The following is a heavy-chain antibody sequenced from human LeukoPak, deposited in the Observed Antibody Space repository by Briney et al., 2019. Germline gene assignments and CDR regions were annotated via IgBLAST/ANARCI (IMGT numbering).Heavy chain of an antibody. CDR2: INHSGST. D-gene: IGHD3-22*01. Sequence: KASETLSLTCAVYGGSFSGYYWSWIRQPPGKGLEWIGEINHSGSTNYNPSLKSRVTISVDTSKNQFSLKLSSVTAADTAVYYCARQGYYYDSSGCLPNWGQGTLVTVSS. CDR3: ARQGYYYDSSGCLPN. CDR1: GGSFSGYY. V-gene: IGHV4-34*01. J-gene: IGHJ4*02.